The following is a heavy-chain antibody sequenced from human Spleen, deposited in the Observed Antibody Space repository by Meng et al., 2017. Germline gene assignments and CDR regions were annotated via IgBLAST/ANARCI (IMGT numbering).Heavy chain of an antibody. CDR3: ARASLLTGDELFDS. CDR2: IYYSGST. CDR1: GGSVSSGSYY. D-gene: IGHD7-27*01. V-gene: IGHV4-61*01. Sequence: SETLSLTCTVSGGSVSSGSYYWSWIRQPPGKGLEWIGFIYYSGSTNYNPSLKSRVTISVATSKNQFSLKLSSVTAADTAVYYCARASLLTGDELFDSWGQGTLVTVSS. J-gene: IGHJ4*02.